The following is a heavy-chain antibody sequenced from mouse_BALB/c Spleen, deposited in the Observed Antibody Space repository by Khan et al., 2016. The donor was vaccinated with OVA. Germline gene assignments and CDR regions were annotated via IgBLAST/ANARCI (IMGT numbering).Heavy chain of an antibody. CDR2: INPSSGHT. J-gene: IGHJ2*01. CDR3: ARDRIDY. CDR1: GYTFSNYW. Sequence: QVQLKQSGAELAKPGASVKMSCKASGYTFSNYWIHWVKQRPGQGLEWLGYINPSSGHTYYNQTFNDKATLTTDKSSSTAYMQLSILTSEDSAVYYCARDRIDYGGQGTNLTVSS. V-gene: IGHV1-7*01.